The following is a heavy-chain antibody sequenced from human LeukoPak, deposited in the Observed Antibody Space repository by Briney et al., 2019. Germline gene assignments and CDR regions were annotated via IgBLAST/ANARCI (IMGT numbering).Heavy chain of an antibody. V-gene: IGHV3-21*01. Sequence: TGGSLRLSCAASGFTFSSYSMNWVRQAPGKGLEWVSSTSSSSSYIYYADSVKGRFTISRDNAKNSLYLQMNSLRAEDTAVYYCARDRDGDYLDYWGQGTLVTVSS. D-gene: IGHD4-17*01. CDR2: TSSSSSYI. CDR1: GFTFSSYS. J-gene: IGHJ4*02. CDR3: ARDRDGDYLDY.